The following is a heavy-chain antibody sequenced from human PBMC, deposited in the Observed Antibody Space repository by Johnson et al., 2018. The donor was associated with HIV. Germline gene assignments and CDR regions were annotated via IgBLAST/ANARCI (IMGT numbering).Heavy chain of an antibody. CDR2: IRYDGSNK. V-gene: IGHV3-30*02. CDR1: GFSFSNYA. J-gene: IGHJ3*02. D-gene: IGHD2-21*01. Sequence: QVLLVESGGGLVQAGRSLRLSCAASGFSFSNYAIHWVRQAPGKGLEWVAFIRYDGSNKYYADSVKGRFTISRDNSKNSLYLQMNSLRAGDTAVYYCAKANTYCGGDCYQADAFDIWGQGTMVTVSS. CDR3: AKANTYCGGDCYQADAFDI.